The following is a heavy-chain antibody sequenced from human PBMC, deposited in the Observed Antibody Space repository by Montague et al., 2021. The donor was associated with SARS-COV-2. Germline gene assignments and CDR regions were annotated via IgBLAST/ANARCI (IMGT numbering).Heavy chain of an antibody. J-gene: IGHJ6*02. V-gene: IGHV4-39*01. D-gene: IGHD6-19*01. CDR2: MYYKRST. Sequence: MYYKRSTYYNPSLKSRVTISVDTSKNQFSLKLSSVTAADTAVYYCARLPIAVAVLLKNYYYGLDVWGQGTTVTVSS. CDR3: ARLPIAVAVLLKNYYYGLDV.